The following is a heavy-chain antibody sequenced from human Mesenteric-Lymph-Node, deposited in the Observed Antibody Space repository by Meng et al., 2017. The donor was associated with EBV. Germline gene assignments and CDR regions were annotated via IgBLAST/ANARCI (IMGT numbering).Heavy chain of an antibody. CDR1: GVSISSYY. CDR3: ARDSPDESFDY. CDR2: IYYNGRT. V-gene: IGHV4-59*01. Sequence: QVQLQESGPGLLKPSETLSLTCTVSGVSISSYYWSWIRQPPGKGLEWIAYIYYNGRTDYNPSLKSRVTISMDTSKNQVSLKLRSVTAADTAVYYCARDSPDESFDYWGQGTLVTVSS. J-gene: IGHJ4*02.